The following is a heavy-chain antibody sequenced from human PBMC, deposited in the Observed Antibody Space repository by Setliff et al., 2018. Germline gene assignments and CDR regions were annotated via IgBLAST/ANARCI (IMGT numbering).Heavy chain of an antibody. V-gene: IGHV1-18*01. CDR2: ISAYNGNT. CDR1: GYTFTSYG. CDR3: ARDKGYYGSGSYDY. Sequence: ASVKVSCKASGYTFTSYGISWVRQAPGQGLEWMGWISAYNGNTNYAQKLQGRVTMTTETSTSTAYMELRSLRSDDTAVYYCARDKGYYGSGSYDYWGQGTLVTVSS. J-gene: IGHJ4*02. D-gene: IGHD3-10*01.